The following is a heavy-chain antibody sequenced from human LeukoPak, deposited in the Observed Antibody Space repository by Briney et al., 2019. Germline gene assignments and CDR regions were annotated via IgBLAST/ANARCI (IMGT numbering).Heavy chain of an antibody. Sequence: PSETLSLTCAVYGGSFSAYYWSWIRQSPGKGLEWIAEINHRGDTTYNPPVKSRVTISVDTSKNQFSLKVRSLTAADTAVYYCARGPTISETGYFDYWGQGTLVTVSS. D-gene: IGHD1-1*01. V-gene: IGHV4-34*01. CDR2: INHRGDT. CDR3: ARGPTISETGYFDY. J-gene: IGHJ4*03. CDR1: GGSFSAYY.